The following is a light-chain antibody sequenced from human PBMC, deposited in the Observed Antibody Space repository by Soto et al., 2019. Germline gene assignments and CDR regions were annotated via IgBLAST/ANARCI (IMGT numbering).Light chain of an antibody. CDR2: GNT. J-gene: IGLJ1*01. CDR3: QSLGSGLGWFV. CDR1: TSNIGADYD. Sequence: QSVLAQPPSVSGAPGQRVTISCSGTTSNIGADYDVQWYRQLPGTAPKLLIHGNTNRPSGVPDRFSGSKSGTSASLAITGLPFWEEGDLYRQSLGSGLGWFVFGSGTKVTVL. V-gene: IGLV1-40*01.